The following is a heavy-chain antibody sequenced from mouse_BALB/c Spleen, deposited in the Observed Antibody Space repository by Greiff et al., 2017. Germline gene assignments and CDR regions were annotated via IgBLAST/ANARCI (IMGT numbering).Heavy chain of an antibody. CDR1: GFTFSSYT. D-gene: IGHD2-4*01. V-gene: IGHV5-6-4*01. J-gene: IGHJ2*01. CDR2: ISSGGSYT. CDR3: TKLIYYDYDGFDY. Sequence: EVQGVEPGGGLVKPGGSLKLSCAASGFTFSSYTMSWVRQTPEKRLEWVATISSGGSYTYYPDSVKGRFTISRDNAKNTLYLQMSSLKSEDTAMYYCTKLIYYDYDGFDYWGQGTTLTVSS.